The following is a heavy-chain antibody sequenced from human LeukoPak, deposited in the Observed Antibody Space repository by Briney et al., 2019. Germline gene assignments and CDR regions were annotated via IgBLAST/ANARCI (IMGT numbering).Heavy chain of an antibody. D-gene: IGHD1-26*01. J-gene: IGHJ6*03. CDR2: IYTSGRT. CDR1: GGSISSYY. Sequence: SETLSLTCTVSGGSISSYYWSWIRQPAGKGLEWIGRIYTSGRTNYNPSLQSRVTMSVDTSKNQFSLKLSSVTAADTAVYYCARDSKTLATEYYYYYYYMDVWGKGTTVTVSS. CDR3: ARDSKTLATEYYYYYYYMDV. V-gene: IGHV4-4*07.